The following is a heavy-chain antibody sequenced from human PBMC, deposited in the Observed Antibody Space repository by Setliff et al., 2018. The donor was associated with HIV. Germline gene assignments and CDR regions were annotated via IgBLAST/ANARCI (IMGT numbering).Heavy chain of an antibody. CDR3: ASSRGSSWYLFNYGMDA. D-gene: IGHD6-13*01. V-gene: IGHV1-18*01. Sequence: ASVKVSCKASGYTFTSYDISWVRQAPGQGLEWMGWISAYNGNTNYAQKLQGRVTMTTDTSTSTAYMELRSLRSDDTAVYYCASSRGSSWYLFNYGMDAWGQGTTVTVSS. CDR2: ISAYNGNT. J-gene: IGHJ6*02. CDR1: GYTFTSYD.